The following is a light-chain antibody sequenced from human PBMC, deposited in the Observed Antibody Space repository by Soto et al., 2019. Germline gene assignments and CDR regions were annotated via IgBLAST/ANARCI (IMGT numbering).Light chain of an antibody. CDR1: QSISSY. V-gene: IGKV1-39*01. CDR3: QQSYTTPYT. J-gene: IGKJ2*01. CDR2: AAS. Sequence: DIQMTQSPSSLSASVGDRVTITCRASQSISSYLIWYQQKPGKAPKLLIYAASSLQSGVPSRFSGSGSGTDFTLTISSLQPEDFATYYCQQSYTTPYTIGQGTKLEIK.